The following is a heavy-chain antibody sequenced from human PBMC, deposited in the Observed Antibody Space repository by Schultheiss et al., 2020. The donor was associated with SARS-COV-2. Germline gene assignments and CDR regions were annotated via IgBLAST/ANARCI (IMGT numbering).Heavy chain of an antibody. Sequence: GGSLRLSCAASGFTFSDYYMSWIRQAPDKGLEWVANIKQDGSEKYYVDSVKGRFTISRDNAKNSLYLQMNSLRAEDTALYYCAKGIEYSSSPFDYWGQGTLVTVSS. CDR2: IKQDGSEK. V-gene: IGHV3-7*03. CDR3: AKGIEYSSSPFDY. CDR1: GFTFSDYY. D-gene: IGHD6-6*01. J-gene: IGHJ4*02.